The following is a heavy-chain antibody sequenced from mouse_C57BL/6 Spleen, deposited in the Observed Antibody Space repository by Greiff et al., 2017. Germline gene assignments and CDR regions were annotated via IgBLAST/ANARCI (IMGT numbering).Heavy chain of an antibody. CDR3: ATTAQALAWFAY. Sequence: EVQLQQSGPELVKPGASVKISCKASGYSFTGYYMNWVKQSPEKSLEWIGEINPSTGGTTYNQKFKAKATLTVDKSSSTAYMQLKSLTSEDSAVYYCATTAQALAWFAYWGQGTLVTVSA. V-gene: IGHV1-42*01. D-gene: IGHD3-2*02. CDR2: INPSTGGT. CDR1: GYSFTGYY. J-gene: IGHJ3*01.